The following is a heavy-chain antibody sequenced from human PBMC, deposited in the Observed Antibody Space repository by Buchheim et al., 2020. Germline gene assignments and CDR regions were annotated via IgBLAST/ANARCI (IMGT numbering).Heavy chain of an antibody. V-gene: IGHV4-39*01. CDR3: ARHAKVVVVTAIPDY. CDR2: IYYSGST. J-gene: IGHJ4*02. CDR1: GGSISSSRYY. Sequence: QLQLQESGPGLVKPSETLSLTCTVSGGSISSSRYYWGWIRQPPGKGLEWIGSIYYSGSTYYNPSLKSRVTISVDTSKNQFSLKLSSVTAADTAVYYCARHAKVVVVTAIPDYWGQGTL. D-gene: IGHD2-21*02.